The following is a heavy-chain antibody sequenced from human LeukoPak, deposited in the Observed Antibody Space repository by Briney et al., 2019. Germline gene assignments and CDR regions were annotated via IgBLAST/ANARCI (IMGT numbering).Heavy chain of an antibody. V-gene: IGHV3-74*01. CDR3: ARDDGSYIPGSYLGH. Sequence: GGSLRLSCAASGFTFSNYYMHWVRQAPGKGLVWVSRLNDDGRSADYADSVRGRFTTSRDNARNTVYLQMNGLRVEDTAVYYCARDDGSYIPGSYLGHWGQGVLVTVSS. CDR2: LNDDGRSA. CDR1: GFTFSNYY. J-gene: IGHJ4*02. D-gene: IGHD3-16*02.